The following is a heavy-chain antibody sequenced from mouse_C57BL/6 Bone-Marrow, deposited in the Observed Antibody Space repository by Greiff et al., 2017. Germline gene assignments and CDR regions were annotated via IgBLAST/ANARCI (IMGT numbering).Heavy chain of an antibody. CDR1: GFTFSSYA. V-gene: IGHV5-4*01. CDR2: ISDGGSYT. J-gene: IGHJ3*01. Sequence: EVKVVESGGGLVKPGGSLKLSCAASGFTFSSYAMSWVRQTPEKRLEWVATISDGGSYTYYPDNVKGRFTISRDNAKNNLYLQMSHLKSEDTAMYDCARDGGYYGNTWFAYWGQGTLVTVSA. CDR3: ARDGGYYGNTWFAY. D-gene: IGHD2-1*01.